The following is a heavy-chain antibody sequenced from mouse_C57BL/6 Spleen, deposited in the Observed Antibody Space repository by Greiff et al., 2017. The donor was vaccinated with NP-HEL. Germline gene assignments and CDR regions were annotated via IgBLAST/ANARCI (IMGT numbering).Heavy chain of an antibody. CDR3: ARQLSYEAY. CDR2: IDPSDSYT. CDR1: GYTFTSYW. D-gene: IGHD3-2*02. Sequence: QVQLQQPGAELVRPGTSVKLSCKASGYTFTSYWMHWVKQRPGQGLEWIGVIDPSDSYTNYNQKFKGKATLTVDTSSSTAYMQLSSLTSEDSAVYYCARQLSYEAYWGQGTLVTVSA. J-gene: IGHJ3*01. V-gene: IGHV1-59*01.